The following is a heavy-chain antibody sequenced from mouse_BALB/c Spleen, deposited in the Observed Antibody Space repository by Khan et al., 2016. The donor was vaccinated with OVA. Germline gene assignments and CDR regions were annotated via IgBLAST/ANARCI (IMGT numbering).Heavy chain of an antibody. V-gene: IGHV1S137*01. CDR1: GYTFTDFP. CDR3: ARGGGGDRFAY. J-gene: IGHJ3*01. CDR2: VSTNYGDA. Sequence: QVQLQQSGAELVRPGVSLKISCKGSGYTFTDFPMHWVKQSHTKNLEWIGVVSTNYGDATYNQKFTGKATMTVDKSSSTAYMELARLTSEDSAIYYVARGGGGDRFAYWGQGTLVTVSA.